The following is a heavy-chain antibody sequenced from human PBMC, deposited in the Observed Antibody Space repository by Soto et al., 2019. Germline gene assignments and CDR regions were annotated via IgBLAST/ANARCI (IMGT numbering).Heavy chain of an antibody. J-gene: IGHJ3*02. V-gene: IGHV3-30-3*01. CDR1: GFTFSSYA. CDR3: ARDKPAGGYPDAFDI. D-gene: IGHD2-15*01. CDR2: ISSDGINK. Sequence: QVQLVESGGGVVQPGRSLRLSCADSGFTFSSYAMHWVRQGPGKGLEWVALISSDGINKYYADSVKGRFTISRDNSKNRWYLQMNSLRVEDTVVYYWARDKPAGGYPDAFDIWGQGTMVTVSS.